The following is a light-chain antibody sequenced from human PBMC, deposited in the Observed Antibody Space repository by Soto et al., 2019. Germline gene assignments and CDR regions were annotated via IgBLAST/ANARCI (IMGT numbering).Light chain of an antibody. CDR2: DAS. CDR3: QQRGNRPPWT. V-gene: IGKV1-5*01. J-gene: IGKJ1*01. Sequence: DIQMTQSPSTLSSSVGDRFTISCRASESIRTWLAWYQHKPGKAPKFLIYDASSLESGVPSRFSGSGSGTDFTLTISSLEPEDFAVYYCQQRGNRPPWTFGQGTKVDIK. CDR1: ESIRTW.